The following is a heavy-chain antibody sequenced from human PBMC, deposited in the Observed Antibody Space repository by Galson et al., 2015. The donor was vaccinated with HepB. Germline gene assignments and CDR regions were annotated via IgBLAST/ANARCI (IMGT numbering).Heavy chain of an antibody. V-gene: IGHV3-30-3*01. J-gene: IGHJ4*02. CDR1: GFTFSTYA. CDR3: ARDRGLSGYSSSLDY. D-gene: IGHD6-13*01. CDR2: ISYDGSNE. Sequence: SLRLSCAASGFTFSTYAMHWVRQAPGKGLEWVAVISYDGSNEYYADSVKGRFTISRDNSKNTLYLQLNSLRAEDTAVYYCARDRGLSGYSSSLDYWGQGTLVTVSS.